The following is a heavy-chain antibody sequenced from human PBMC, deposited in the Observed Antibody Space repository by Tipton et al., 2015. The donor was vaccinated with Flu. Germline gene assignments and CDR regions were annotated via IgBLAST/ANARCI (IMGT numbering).Heavy chain of an antibody. CDR1: SGSIRSTNYF. D-gene: IGHD3-10*02. Sequence: TLSLTCTVSSGSIRSTNYFCAWIRQPPGKGLEWIGGISYSGNTYYNPSLKSRVVISVDTSKNQFSLKVTSVTAADTAIYYCARLSFYDVDLKNFYFEDWGQGTLVTVSS. CDR3: ARLSFYDVDLKNFYFED. V-gene: IGHV4-39*01. CDR2: ISYSGNT. J-gene: IGHJ4*02.